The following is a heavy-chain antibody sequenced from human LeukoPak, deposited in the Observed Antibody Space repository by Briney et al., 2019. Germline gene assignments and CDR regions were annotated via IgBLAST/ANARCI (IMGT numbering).Heavy chain of an antibody. J-gene: IGHJ1*01. V-gene: IGHV3-74*01. CDR2: IKSDGST. Sequence: GGSLRLSCAASGFTFSTYWMHWVRLAPGKGLVWVSRIKSDGSTNYADSVKGRFTISRDNAKNTVSLQMNSLRPEDTGVYYCARAPSEIGGYYPEYFRHWGQGTLVTVSS. CDR3: ARAPSEIGGYYPEYFRH. CDR1: GFTFSTYW. D-gene: IGHD3-22*01.